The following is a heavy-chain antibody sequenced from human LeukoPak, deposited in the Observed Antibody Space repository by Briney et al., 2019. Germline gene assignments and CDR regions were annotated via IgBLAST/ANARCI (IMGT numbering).Heavy chain of an antibody. Sequence: PSETLSLTCTVSGGSISDNFYWSWIRQSAGKGLEWIGRIYACGITTYSSSLKSRLTISVDTSKNQFSLRLTSVTAADTAVYYCARESRTVQMATSMHGHWFDPWGQGTLVTVSS. CDR2: IYACGIT. CDR3: ARESRTVQMATSMHGHWFDP. D-gene: IGHD5-24*01. V-gene: IGHV4-61*02. CDR1: GGSISDNFY. J-gene: IGHJ5*02.